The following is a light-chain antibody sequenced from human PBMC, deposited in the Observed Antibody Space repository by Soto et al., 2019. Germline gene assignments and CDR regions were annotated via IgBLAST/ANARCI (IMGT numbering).Light chain of an antibody. Sequence: EIVMTQSPATLSVSPGERATLSCRASQSVSSNLAWYQQKPGQASRLLIYGASTRATGIPASFSGSGSGTEFTLTISSLQSEDFAVYYCQQYNNWPLTFGGGTKVEIK. J-gene: IGKJ4*01. CDR3: QQYNNWPLT. CDR2: GAS. V-gene: IGKV3-15*01. CDR1: QSVSSN.